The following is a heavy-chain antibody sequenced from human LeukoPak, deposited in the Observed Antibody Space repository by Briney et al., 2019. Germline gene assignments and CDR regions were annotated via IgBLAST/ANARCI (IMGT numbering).Heavy chain of an antibody. CDR2: ISGSGDTT. D-gene: IGHD2-2*02. V-gene: IGHV3-23*01. CDR1: GFTFSSYA. J-gene: IGHJ4*02. CDR3: AKDLTSSPAAILECYFDF. Sequence: GGSLRLSCAASGFTFSSYAMSWVRQAPGKGLEWVSAISGSGDTTYYADSVKGRFTISRDNSMNTLYLQMNSLSAEDTAVYYCAKDLTSSPAAILECYFDFWGQGTLVTVSS.